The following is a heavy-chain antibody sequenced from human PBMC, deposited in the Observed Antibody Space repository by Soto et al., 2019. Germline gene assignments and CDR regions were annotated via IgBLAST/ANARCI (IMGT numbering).Heavy chain of an antibody. Sequence: ASVKVSCKASGYTFTGYYMHWVRQAPGQGLEWMGWINPNSGGTNYAQKFQGRVTMTRDTSISTAYMELSRLRSDDTAVYYCARAGGSGWHGTDAFDIWRQRTMVTVSS. CDR1: GYTFTGYY. D-gene: IGHD6-19*01. CDR2: INPNSGGT. CDR3: ARAGGSGWHGTDAFDI. V-gene: IGHV1-2*02. J-gene: IGHJ3*02.